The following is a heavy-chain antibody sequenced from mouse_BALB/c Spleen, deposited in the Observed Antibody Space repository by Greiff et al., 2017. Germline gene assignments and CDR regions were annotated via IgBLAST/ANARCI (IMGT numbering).Heavy chain of an antibody. J-gene: IGHJ2*01. CDR1: GYTFTSYT. V-gene: IGHV1-4*01. CDR2: INPSSGYT. D-gene: IGHD2-2*01. CDR3: ARSGGYGRLPGY. Sequence: VMLVESGAELARPGASVKMSCKASGYTFTSYTMNWVKQRPGQGLEWIGYINPSSGYTNYNQKFKDKATLTADKSSSTAYMQLSSLTSEDSAVYYCARSGGYGRLPGYGGQGTTLTVSS.